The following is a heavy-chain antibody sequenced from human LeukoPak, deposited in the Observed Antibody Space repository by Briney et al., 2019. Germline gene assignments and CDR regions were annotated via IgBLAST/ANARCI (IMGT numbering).Heavy chain of an antibody. Sequence: GGSLRLSCAASGFTFSSYAVHWVRQAPGKGLEWVAVISYDGSNKYYADSVKGRFTISRDNSKNTLYLQMNSLRAEDTAVYYCARSPLRITMVRGLLDYWGQGTLVTASS. CDR1: GFTFSSYA. D-gene: IGHD3-10*01. J-gene: IGHJ4*02. CDR3: ARSPLRITMVRGLLDY. CDR2: ISYDGSNK. V-gene: IGHV3-30*04.